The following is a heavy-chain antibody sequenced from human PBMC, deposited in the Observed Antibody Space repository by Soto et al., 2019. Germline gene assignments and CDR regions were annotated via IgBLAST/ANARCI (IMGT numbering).Heavy chain of an antibody. J-gene: IGHJ5*02. CDR2: IIPIFGTA. CDR3: ARAFSIVGATFWFDT. CDR1: GGTFSSYA. D-gene: IGHD1-26*01. Sequence: SVKVSCKASGGTFSSYAISWVRQAPGQGLEWMGGIIPIFGTANYAQKFQGRVTITADKSTSTAYMELSSLRSEDTAVYYCARAFSIVGATFWFDTWGQGTLVTVSS. V-gene: IGHV1-69*06.